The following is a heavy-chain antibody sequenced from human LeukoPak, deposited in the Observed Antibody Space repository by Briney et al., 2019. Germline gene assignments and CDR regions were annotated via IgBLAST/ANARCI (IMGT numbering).Heavy chain of an antibody. J-gene: IGHJ5*02. CDR1: GGSFSGYY. D-gene: IGHD5-18*01. CDR2: INHSGST. V-gene: IGHV4-34*01. Sequence: ASETLSLTCAVYGGSFSGYYWSWIRQPPGKGLEWIGEINHSGSTNYNPSLKSRVTISVDTSKNQFSLKLSSVTAADTAVYYCARGRSLWLLDNWFDPWGQGTLVTVS. CDR3: ARGRSLWLLDNWFDP.